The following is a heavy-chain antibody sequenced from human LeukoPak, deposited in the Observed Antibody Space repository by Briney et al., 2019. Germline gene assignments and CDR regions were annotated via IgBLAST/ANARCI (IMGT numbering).Heavy chain of an antibody. CDR2: IYYSGST. Sequence: PSETLSLTCTVSGGSISSYYWRWIRQPPGKGLEWIGYIYYSGSTNYNPSLKSRVTISVDTSKNQFSLKLSSVTAADTAVYYCARGGGGYPFDYWGQGTLVTVSS. CDR1: GGSISSYY. J-gene: IGHJ4*02. CDR3: ARGGGGYPFDY. D-gene: IGHD5-24*01. V-gene: IGHV4-59*01.